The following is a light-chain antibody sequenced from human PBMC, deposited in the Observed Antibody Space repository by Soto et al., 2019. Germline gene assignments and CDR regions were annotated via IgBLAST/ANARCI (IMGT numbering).Light chain of an antibody. CDR2: GNS. J-gene: IGLJ3*02. V-gene: IGLV1-40*01. CDR3: QSYDSRLSGWV. Sequence: QLVLTQPPSVSGAPGQRVTISCTGSSSNIGAGYDVHWYQQLPGTAPKLLIYGNSNRPSGVPDRFSGSKSGTSASLAITGLQAEDEADYYCQSYDSRLSGWVFGGGTKRTVL. CDR1: SSNIGAGYD.